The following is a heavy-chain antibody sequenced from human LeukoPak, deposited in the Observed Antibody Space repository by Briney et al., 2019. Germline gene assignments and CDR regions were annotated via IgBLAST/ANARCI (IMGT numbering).Heavy chain of an antibody. CDR3: ARHRSHYIHVGWFDP. Sequence: SETLSLTCAVYGGSFSGYYWSWIRQPPGKGLEWIGEINHSGSTNYNPSLKSRVTISVDTSKNQFSLKLSSVTAADTAVYYCARHRSHYIHVGWFDPWGQGTLVTVSS. J-gene: IGHJ5*02. CDR2: INHSGST. CDR1: GGSFSGYY. D-gene: IGHD2-15*01. V-gene: IGHV4-34*01.